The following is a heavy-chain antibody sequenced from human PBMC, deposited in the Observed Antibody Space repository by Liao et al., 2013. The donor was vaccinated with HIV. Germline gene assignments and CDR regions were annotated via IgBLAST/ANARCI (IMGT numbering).Heavy chain of an antibody. D-gene: IGHD3-16*02. V-gene: IGHV4-34*01. CDR3: ARGRGLRLGELSLYPNDAFDI. CDR1: GGSFSGYY. Sequence: QVQLQQWGAGLLKPSETLSLTCAVYGGSFSGYYWSWIRQPPGKGLEWIGEINHSGSTNYNPSLKSRVTISVDTSKNQFSLKLSSVTAADTAVYYCARGRGLRLGELSLYPNDAFDIWAKGQWS. J-gene: IGHJ3*02. CDR2: INHSGST.